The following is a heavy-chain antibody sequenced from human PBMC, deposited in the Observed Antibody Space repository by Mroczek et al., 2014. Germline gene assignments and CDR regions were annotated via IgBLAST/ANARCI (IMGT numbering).Heavy chain of an antibody. CDR3: ARDGRWPQFEGIVDY. J-gene: IGHJ4*02. Sequence: VQLVESWGGGLVKPSGVPETLLCSLWITFSSYSMNWVRQAPGKGLEWVSSISSSSSYIYYADSVKGRFTISRDNAKNSLYLQMNSLRAEDTAVYYCARDGRWPQFEGIVDYWGQGTLVTVSS. CDR2: ISSSSSYI. CDR1: ITFSSYS. V-gene: IGHV3-21*01. D-gene: IGHD5-24*01.